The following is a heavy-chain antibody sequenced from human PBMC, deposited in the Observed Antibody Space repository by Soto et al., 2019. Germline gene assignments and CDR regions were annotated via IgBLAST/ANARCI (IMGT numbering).Heavy chain of an antibody. J-gene: IGHJ4*02. Sequence: SETLSLTCTVSCGSISDYYWSCIRQSPWKGLEWIVYIYHSGSTYYNPSLKSRVTISLDASKTQFSLKLSSLTTADTAVYYCARQRYPYYYDSSGYYYEYWAQGTMVTLSS. D-gene: IGHD3-22*01. CDR2: IYHSGST. CDR1: CGSISDYY. CDR3: ARQRYPYYYDSSGYYYEY. V-gene: IGHV4-59*01.